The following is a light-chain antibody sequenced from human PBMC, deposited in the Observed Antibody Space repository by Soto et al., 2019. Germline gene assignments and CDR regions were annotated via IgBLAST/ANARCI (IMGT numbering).Light chain of an antibody. Sequence: SYELTQPPSVSVSPGQTASITCSGDNLGDKYACWYQQKPGQSPVLVIYQDTKRPSGIPERFSGSNSGDTAALTISGTQAMDEADYYCQAWDSGTVVFGGGTKLTVL. V-gene: IGLV3-1*01. CDR3: QAWDSGTVV. J-gene: IGLJ2*01. CDR1: NLGDKY. CDR2: QDT.